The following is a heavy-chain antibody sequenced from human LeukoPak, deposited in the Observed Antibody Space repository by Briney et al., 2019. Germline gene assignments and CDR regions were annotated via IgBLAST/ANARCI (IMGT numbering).Heavy chain of an antibody. V-gene: IGHV4-61*02. D-gene: IGHD3-3*01. Sequence: SQTLSLTCTVSGDSISSGSYSWSWIRQPAGKGLEWIGRIYTSGSTSYNPSLASRVTISVDTSQNQFSLKLSSVTAADTAVYYCARGGSEQIRFSEWLPNDYWGQGTLVTVSS. J-gene: IGHJ4*02. CDR1: GDSISSGSYS. CDR3: ARGGSEQIRFSEWLPNDY. CDR2: IYTSGST.